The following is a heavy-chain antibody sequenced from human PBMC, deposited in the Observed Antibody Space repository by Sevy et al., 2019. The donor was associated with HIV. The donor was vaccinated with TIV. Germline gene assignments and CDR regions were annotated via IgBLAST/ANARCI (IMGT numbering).Heavy chain of an antibody. D-gene: IGHD6-13*01. V-gene: IGHV6-1*01. CDR3: ARENLGIAAAGVPTDYYYYGIDV. CDR2: TYYRSKWYN. J-gene: IGHJ6*02. Sequence: SQTLSLTCAISGDSVSSNSAAWNWIRQSPSRGLEWLGRTYYRSKWYNDYAVSVKSRITINPDTSKNQFSLQLNSVTPEDTAVYYCARENLGIAAAGVPTDYYYYGIDVWGQGTTVTVSS. CDR1: GDSVSSNSAA.